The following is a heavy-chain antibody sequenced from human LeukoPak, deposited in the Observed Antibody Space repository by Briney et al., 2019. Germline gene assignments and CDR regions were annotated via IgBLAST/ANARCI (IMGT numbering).Heavy chain of an antibody. CDR2: IYSGGST. CDR3: ARERTFFGEFDY. D-gene: IGHD3-10*01. J-gene: IGHJ4*02. Sequence: GGSLRLPCAASGFTVSSNYMSWVRQAPGKGLEWVSVIYSGGSTYYADSVKGRFTISRDNSKNTLYLQMNSLRAEDTAVYYCARERTFFGEFDYWGQGTLVTVSS. V-gene: IGHV3-66*01. CDR1: GFTVSSNY.